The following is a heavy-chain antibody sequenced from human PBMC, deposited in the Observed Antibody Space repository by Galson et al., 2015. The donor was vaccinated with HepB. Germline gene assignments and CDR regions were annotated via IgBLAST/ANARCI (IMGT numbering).Heavy chain of an antibody. Sequence: PALVKPTQTLTLTCTFSGFSLSTRGVGVGWIRQPPGKALEWLALIYWDDDKRYSPSLKSRLTITKDTSKNQVVLTMTNMDPVDTATYYCAHRRSSSSWDYRVYNWFDPWGQGTLVTVSS. CDR1: GFSLSTRGVG. CDR2: IYWDDDK. D-gene: IGHD6-13*01. J-gene: IGHJ5*02. CDR3: AHRRSSSSWDYRVYNWFDP. V-gene: IGHV2-5*02.